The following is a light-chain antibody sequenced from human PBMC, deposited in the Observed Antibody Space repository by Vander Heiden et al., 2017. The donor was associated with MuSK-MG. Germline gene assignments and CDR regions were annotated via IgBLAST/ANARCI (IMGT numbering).Light chain of an antibody. V-gene: IGLV2-11*01. Sequence: QSALTQPRSVAGSPGQSVTISCTGTSSEVGGDNYVCCYHPPPATPPILLVYDVSKRPSAVPARFSGSKSVTTTSLTISGLQAEDDADYYRFSYAGSYTFVFGGGTTLTVL. CDR1: SSEVGGDNY. CDR2: DVS. J-gene: IGLJ3*02. CDR3: FSYAGSYTFV.